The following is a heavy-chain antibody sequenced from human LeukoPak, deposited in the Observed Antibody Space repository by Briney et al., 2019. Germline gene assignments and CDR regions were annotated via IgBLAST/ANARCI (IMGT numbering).Heavy chain of an antibody. J-gene: IGHJ4*02. CDR3: ARQNGGYIIFDY. CDR2: IYYSGST. Sequence: SETLSLTCTVSGGSISSYYWSWIRQPPGKGLEWIGYIYYSGSTNYNPSLKSRVTISVDTSKNQFSLKLSSVTAADTAVYCCARQNGGYIIFDYWGQGTLVTVSS. V-gene: IGHV4-59*08. CDR1: GGSISSYY. D-gene: IGHD5-18*01.